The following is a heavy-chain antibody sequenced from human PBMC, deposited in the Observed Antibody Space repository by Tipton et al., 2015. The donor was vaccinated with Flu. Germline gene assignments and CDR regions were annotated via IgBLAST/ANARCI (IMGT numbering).Heavy chain of an antibody. CDR3: ARVDIVLVPSGSKENWFDP. D-gene: IGHD2-8*02. J-gene: IGHJ5*02. CDR1: GGFITSGSYY. V-gene: IGHV4-61*02. Sequence: LRLSCSISGGFITSGSYYWSWIRQSAGRGLEWIGRIYTTGSVNYNPSLRGRVTIAGDTSRNHFSLQLTSVTAADTAVCYCARVDIVLVPSGSKENWFDPWGQGILVTVSS. CDR2: IYTTGSV.